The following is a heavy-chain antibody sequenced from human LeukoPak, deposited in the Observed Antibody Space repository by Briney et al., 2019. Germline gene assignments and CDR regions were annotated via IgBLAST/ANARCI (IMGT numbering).Heavy chain of an antibody. J-gene: IGHJ4*02. CDR1: GFTFSSYA. CDR3: AKCPSGSYYSNAYFDY. CDR2: ISGSGGST. V-gene: IGHV3-23*01. D-gene: IGHD1-26*01. Sequence: GGSLRLSCAASGFTFSSYAMSWVRQAPGKGLEWVSAISGSGGSTYYADSVKGRFTISRDNSKNTLYLQMNSLRAEDTVVYYCAKCPSGSYYSNAYFDYWGQGTLVTVSS.